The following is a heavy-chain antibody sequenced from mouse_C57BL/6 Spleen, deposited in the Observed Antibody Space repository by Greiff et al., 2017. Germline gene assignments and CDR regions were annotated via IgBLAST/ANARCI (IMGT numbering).Heavy chain of an antibody. V-gene: IGHV1-69*01. CDR1: GYTFTSYW. Sequence: QVQLQQPGAELVMPGASVKLSCKASGYTFTSYWMHWVKQRPGQGLEWIGKIDPSDSYTNYNQKFKGKSTLTVDKSSSTAYMQLSSLTSEDSAVYYCARVRRYLYAMDYWGQGTSVTVSS. D-gene: IGHD1-1*01. CDR2: IDPSDSYT. CDR3: ARVRRYLYAMDY. J-gene: IGHJ4*01.